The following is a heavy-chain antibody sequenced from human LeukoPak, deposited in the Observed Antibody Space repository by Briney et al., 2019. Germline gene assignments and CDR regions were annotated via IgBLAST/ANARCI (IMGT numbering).Heavy chain of an antibody. CDR1: GYTFTGYY. Sequence: ASVKVSCXASGYTFTGYYMHWVRQAPGQGLEWMGWINPNSGGTNYAQKFQGRVTMTRDTSISTAYMELSRLRSDDTAVYYCARVAVAGTPPWDYWGQGTLVTVSS. D-gene: IGHD6-19*01. V-gene: IGHV1-2*02. CDR2: INPNSGGT. CDR3: ARVAVAGTPPWDY. J-gene: IGHJ4*02.